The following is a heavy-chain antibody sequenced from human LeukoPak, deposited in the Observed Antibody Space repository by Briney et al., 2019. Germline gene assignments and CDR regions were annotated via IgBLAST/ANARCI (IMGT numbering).Heavy chain of an antibody. CDR2: ISWNSGSI. V-gene: IGHV3-9*01. CDR1: GFTFDDYA. D-gene: IGHD5-18*01. Sequence: TGGSLRLSCAASGFTFDDYAMHWVRQAPGKGLEWVSGISWNSGSIGYADSVKGRFTISRDNAKNSLYLQMNSLRAEDTAVYYCAALDTAMVTSGGYWGQGTLVTVSS. J-gene: IGHJ4*02. CDR3: AALDTAMVTSGGY.